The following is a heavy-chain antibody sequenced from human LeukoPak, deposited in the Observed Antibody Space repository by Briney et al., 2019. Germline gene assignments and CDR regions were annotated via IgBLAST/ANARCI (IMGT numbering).Heavy chain of an antibody. CDR2: IRFDESHR. Sequence: EGSLRLSCAASGFTFSSYVMHWVRQAPGKGLEWVAVIRFDESHRYYADSVKGRFTISRDNSKNTLFLQMNSLRAEDTALYYCARWDIPTADIDYWGQGTLVTVSS. D-gene: IGHD6-13*01. CDR1: GFTFSSYV. J-gene: IGHJ4*02. CDR3: ARWDIPTADIDY. V-gene: IGHV3-33*01.